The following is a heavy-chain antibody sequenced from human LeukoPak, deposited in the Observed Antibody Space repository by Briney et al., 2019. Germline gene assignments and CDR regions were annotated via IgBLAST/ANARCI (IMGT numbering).Heavy chain of an antibody. V-gene: IGHV4-59*01. CDR1: GGSISSYY. CDR3: ARGRSGWIRTWFDP. D-gene: IGHD6-19*01. Sequence: PSETLSLTCTVSGGSISSYYWSWIRQPPGKGLEWIGYIYYSGSTNYNPSLKSRVTISVDTSKNQFSLKLSSVTAADTAVYYCARGRSGWIRTWFDPWGQGTLVTVSS. CDR2: IYYSGST. J-gene: IGHJ5*02.